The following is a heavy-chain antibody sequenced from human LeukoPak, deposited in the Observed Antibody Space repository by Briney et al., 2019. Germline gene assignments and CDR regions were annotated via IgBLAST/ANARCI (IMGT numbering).Heavy chain of an antibody. D-gene: IGHD4-17*01. CDR2: INPNSGGT. CDR3: ARTRGTTVTTGAGY. V-gene: IGHV1-2*02. J-gene: IGHJ4*02. Sequence: ASVKVSCKTSGYTFVSYDINWVRQAPGQGLEWMGWINPNSGGTNYAQKFQGRVTMTRDTSISTAYMELSRLRSDDTAVYYCARTRGTTVTTGAGYWGQGTLVTVSS. CDR1: GYTFVSYD.